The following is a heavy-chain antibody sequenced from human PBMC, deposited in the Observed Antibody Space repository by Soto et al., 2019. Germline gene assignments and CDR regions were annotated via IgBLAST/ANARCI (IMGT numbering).Heavy chain of an antibody. J-gene: IGHJ4*02. Sequence: QITLKESGPTLVKPTQTLTLTCTVSGFPVSSSGDGMGRIRQPPGKALEWLALIYWDDDKRYSPSLRSRLTTTNDTSKNQVVLTLTNMDPVAPATYYCAHIYAKIATGGGHGGFHFLGQGTLVTVSS. D-gene: IGHD2-8*02. CDR3: AHIYAKIATGGGHGGFHF. CDR1: GFPVSSSGDG. V-gene: IGHV2-5*02. CDR2: IYWDDDK.